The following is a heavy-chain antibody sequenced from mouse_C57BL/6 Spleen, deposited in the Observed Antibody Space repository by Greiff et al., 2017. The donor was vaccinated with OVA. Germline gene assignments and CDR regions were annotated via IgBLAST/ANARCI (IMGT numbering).Heavy chain of an antibody. V-gene: IGHV1-50*01. Sequence: QVQLQQPGAELVKPGASVKLSCKASGYTFTSYWMQWVKQRPGQGLEWIGEIDPSDSYTNYNQKFKGKATLTVDTSSSTAYMQLSSLISEDSAVYDGARGIDGSSYRYFDVWGTGTTVTVSS. CDR2: IDPSDSYT. J-gene: IGHJ1*03. CDR3: ARGIDGSSYRYFDV. CDR1: GYTFTSYW. D-gene: IGHD1-1*01.